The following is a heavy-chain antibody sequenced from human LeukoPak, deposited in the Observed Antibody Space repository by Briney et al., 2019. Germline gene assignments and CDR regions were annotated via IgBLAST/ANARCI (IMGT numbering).Heavy chain of an antibody. V-gene: IGHV3-53*01. J-gene: IGHJ4*02. CDR1: GITVSSNF. CDR3: ASGRDFGVVFDH. D-gene: IGHD3-3*01. CDR2: IYSGGST. Sequence: GGSLRLSCAASGITVSSNFMSWVRQAPGKGLEWVSVIYSGGSTYYADSVSGRFTISRDDSKNTVSLQMNSLRAEDTAVYYCASGRDFGVVFDHWGQGTLVTVSS.